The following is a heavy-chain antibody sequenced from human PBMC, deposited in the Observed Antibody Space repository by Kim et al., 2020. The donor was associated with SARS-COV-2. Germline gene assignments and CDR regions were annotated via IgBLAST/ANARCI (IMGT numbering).Heavy chain of an antibody. Sequence: GGSLRLSCTASGLIFSDHYIDWVRQAPGKGLEWVGRVRNKANSYTTEYAASVKGRFTLSRDDSQDSVYLQMNSLKTEDTAVYYCARDLQTVPASYWGQGTLVTVSS. D-gene: IGHD2-2*01. CDR3: ARDLQTVPASY. CDR2: VRNKANSYTT. J-gene: IGHJ4*02. CDR1: GLIFSDHY. V-gene: IGHV3-72*01.